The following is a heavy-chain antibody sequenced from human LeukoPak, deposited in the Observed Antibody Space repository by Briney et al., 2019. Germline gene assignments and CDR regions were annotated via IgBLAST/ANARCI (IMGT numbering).Heavy chain of an antibody. V-gene: IGHV1-3*01. CDR3: ARYIVATRAFGY. J-gene: IGHJ4*02. Sequence: ASVKVSCKASGYTFTSYAMHWVRQAPGQRLKWMGWINAGNGNTKYSQKFQGRVTITRDTSASTAYMELSSLRSEDTAVYYCARYIVATRAFGYWGQGTLVTVSS. CDR2: INAGNGNT. CDR1: GYTFTSYA. D-gene: IGHD5-12*01.